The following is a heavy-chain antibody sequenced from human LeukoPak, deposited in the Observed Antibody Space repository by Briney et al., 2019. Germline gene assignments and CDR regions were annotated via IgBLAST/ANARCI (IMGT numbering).Heavy chain of an antibody. Sequence: GSLRLSCAASGFTFSSYGMHWVRQAPGKGLEWVAFIRYDGSNKYYADSVKGRFTISRDNSKNTLYLQMNSLRAEDTAVYYCAKDYQDEVVVAADYYYYMDVWGKGTTVTISS. J-gene: IGHJ6*03. CDR3: AKDYQDEVVVAADYYYYMDV. CDR1: GFTFSSYG. CDR2: IRYDGSNK. V-gene: IGHV3-30*02. D-gene: IGHD2-15*01.